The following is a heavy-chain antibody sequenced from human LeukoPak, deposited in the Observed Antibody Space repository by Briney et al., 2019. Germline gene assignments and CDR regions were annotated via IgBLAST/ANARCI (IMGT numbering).Heavy chain of an antibody. J-gene: IGHJ3*02. Sequence: SETLSLTCTVSGGSISSGSYYWSWIRQPAGKGLEWIGRIYTSGSTNYNPSLKSRVTISVDTSKNQFSPKLSSVTAADTAVYYCARDLKGDAFDIWGQGTMVTVSS. CDR2: IYTSGST. CDR3: ARDLKGDAFDI. V-gene: IGHV4-61*02. CDR1: GGSISSGSYY.